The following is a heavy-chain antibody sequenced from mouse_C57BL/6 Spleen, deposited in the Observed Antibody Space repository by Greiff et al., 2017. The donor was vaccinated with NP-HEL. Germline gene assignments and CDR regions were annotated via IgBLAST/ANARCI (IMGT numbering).Heavy chain of an antibody. J-gene: IGHJ4*01. Sequence: EVQLQQPGPVLVKPGASVKMSCKASGYTFTDYYMNWVKQSHGKSLEWIGVINPYNGGTSYNQKFKGKATLTVDKSSSTAYMELNSLTSEDSAVYYCARQGYDSNPPMDYWGQGTSVTVSS. CDR3: ARQGYDSNPPMDY. V-gene: IGHV1-19*01. CDR1: GYTFTDYY. D-gene: IGHD2-5*01. CDR2: INPYNGGT.